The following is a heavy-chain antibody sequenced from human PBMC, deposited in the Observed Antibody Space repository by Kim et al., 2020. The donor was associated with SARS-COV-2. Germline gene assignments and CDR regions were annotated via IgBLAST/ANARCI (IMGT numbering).Heavy chain of an antibody. D-gene: IGHD5-18*01. CDR3: AKDVSKGYSYGWNYYYYGMDV. V-gene: IGHV3-30*18. Sequence: GGSLRLSCAASGFTFSSYGMHWVHQAPGKGPEWVAVISYDGSNKNYADSVKGRFTISRDNSKNTLYLQMNSLRAEDTAVYYCAKDVSKGYSYGWNYYYYGMDVWGQGTTVTVSS. CDR1: GFTFSSYG. J-gene: IGHJ6*02. CDR2: ISYDGSNK.